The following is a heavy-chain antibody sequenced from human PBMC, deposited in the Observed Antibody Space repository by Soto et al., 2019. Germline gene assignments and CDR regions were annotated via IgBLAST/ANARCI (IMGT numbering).Heavy chain of an antibody. CDR2: INAGNGNT. CDR3: ARASSWFVTDY. D-gene: IGHD6-13*01. J-gene: IGHJ4*02. V-gene: IGHV1-3*01. CDR1: GYTFTSYA. Sequence: QVQLVQSGAEVKKPAASVKVSCKASGYTFTSYAMHWVRQAPGQRLEWIGWINAGNGNTKYSQKFQGRVTITRDTSASTAKMELSSLGSEDTAVYYWARASSWFVTDYWGQGTLVTVSS.